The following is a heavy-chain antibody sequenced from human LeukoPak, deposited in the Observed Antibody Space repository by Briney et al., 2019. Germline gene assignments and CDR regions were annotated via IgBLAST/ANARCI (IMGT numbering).Heavy chain of an antibody. D-gene: IGHD1-1*01. J-gene: IGHJ4*02. CDR2: INPGGGST. Sequence: ASVMVSCTAAGYIVTNYYLHWVRQAPGQGLEWMGIINPGGGSTSYAQKFQGRVTMTRDTSTSTVYMELSRLRSDDTAVYYCARMAWNDFGGSDYWGQGTLVPSPQ. CDR3: ARMAWNDFGGSDY. CDR1: GYIVTNYY. V-gene: IGHV1-46*01.